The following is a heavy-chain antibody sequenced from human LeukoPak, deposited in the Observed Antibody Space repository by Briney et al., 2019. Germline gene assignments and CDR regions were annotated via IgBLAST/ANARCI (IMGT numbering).Heavy chain of an antibody. Sequence: SETLSLTCTVSGGSISSYYWSWIRQPPGKGLEWIEYIYSSGSTQYNPSLKSRVTISVDTSKNQFSLKLSSVTAADTAVYFCARYSCTSGTCYYFDYWGQGILVTVSS. D-gene: IGHD2-15*01. V-gene: IGHV4-59*01. CDR2: IYSSGST. J-gene: IGHJ4*02. CDR1: GGSISSYY. CDR3: ARYSCTSGTCYYFDY.